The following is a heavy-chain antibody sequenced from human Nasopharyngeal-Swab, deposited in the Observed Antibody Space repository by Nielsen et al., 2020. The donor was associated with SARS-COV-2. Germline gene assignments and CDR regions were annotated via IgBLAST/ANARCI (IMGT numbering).Heavy chain of an antibody. CDR1: GGSMTSYY. J-gene: IGHJ4*02. CDR3: ARHVGYCSTTSCSLPDS. V-gene: IGHV4-59*08. CDR2: IYHSGST. Sequence: SETLSLTCSVSGGSMTSYYWSWIRQPPGKGLEWIGTIYHSGSTYYNPSLKSRVTISLDTSKNQFSLKLSSVTAADTAVYYCARHVGYCSTTSCSLPDSWGQGTLVTVSS. D-gene: IGHD2-2*01.